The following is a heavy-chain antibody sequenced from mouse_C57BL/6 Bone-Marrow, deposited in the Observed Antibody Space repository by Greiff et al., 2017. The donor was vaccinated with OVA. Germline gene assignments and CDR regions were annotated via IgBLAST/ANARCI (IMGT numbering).Heavy chain of an antibody. CDR2: IDPSDSET. D-gene: IGHD1-1*01. Sequence: VQLQQSGAELVRPGSSVKLSCKASGYTFTSYWMHWVKQRPIQGLEWIGNIDPSDSETHYNQKFKDKATLTVDKSSSSAYMQLSSLTSEDSAVYYCARRTDYGSSFDYWGQGTTLTVSS. CDR1: GYTFTSYW. CDR3: ARRTDYGSSFDY. V-gene: IGHV1-52*01. J-gene: IGHJ2*01.